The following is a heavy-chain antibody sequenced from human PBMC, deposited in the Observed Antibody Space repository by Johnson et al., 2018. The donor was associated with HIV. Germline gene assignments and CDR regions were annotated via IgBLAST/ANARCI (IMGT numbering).Heavy chain of an antibody. D-gene: IGHD4-23*01. CDR1: GFTFSNYG. Sequence: QVHLVESGGGVVQPGRSLRLSCAASGFTFSNYGMDWVRQAPGKGLEWVAFIRYDGSNKYYADSVKGRFTISRDNSKNTLYLQMNSLRGEDTAVYYCAKDRRSFYGGKAADVFDIWGQGTMVTVSS. CDR2: IRYDGSNK. J-gene: IGHJ3*02. V-gene: IGHV3-30*02. CDR3: AKDRRSFYGGKAADVFDI.